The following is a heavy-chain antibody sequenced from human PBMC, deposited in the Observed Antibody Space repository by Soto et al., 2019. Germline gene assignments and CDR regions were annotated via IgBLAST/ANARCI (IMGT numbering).Heavy chain of an antibody. CDR3: AKGGGGSYLYSDY. Sequence: QVQLVESGGGVVQPGRSLRLACAASEFTFSNYGMHWVRQAPGKGLEWVALMSYDGSKKYYADSVKGRFTISRDKSKNTLYLQMNSLRAEDTAVYYCAKGGGGSYLYSDYWGQGTLVTVSS. D-gene: IGHD1-26*01. V-gene: IGHV3-30*18. CDR2: MSYDGSKK. CDR1: EFTFSNYG. J-gene: IGHJ4*02.